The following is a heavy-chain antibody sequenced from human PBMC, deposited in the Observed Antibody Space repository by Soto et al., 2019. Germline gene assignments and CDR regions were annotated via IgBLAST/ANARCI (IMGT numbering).Heavy chain of an antibody. CDR1: GSIFSGYG. CDR3: TRDGIGGTVFRGFCDY. D-gene: IGHD1-7*01. V-gene: IGHV3-33*01. J-gene: IGHJ4*02. CDR2: IWYDGSNK. Sequence: QEHLVQSGGGVVQPGRSLRLSCAASGSIFSGYGMHWVHQAPGKGLEWVAVIWYDGSNKYYADSVKGRFTISRDNSKNMLYLQMDSLRDEDTAVYYCTRDGIGGTVFRGFCDYWGQGTLVTVSS.